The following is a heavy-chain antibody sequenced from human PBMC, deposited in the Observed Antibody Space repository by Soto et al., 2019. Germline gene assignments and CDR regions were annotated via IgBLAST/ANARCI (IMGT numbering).Heavy chain of an antibody. CDR2: INAGNGNR. Sequence: ASVKVSCKASGYTFTNYDINWVRQAPGQRLEWMGWINAGNGNRKYSQKFQGRVTITRDTSASTAYMELSSLRSEDTAVYYCARDHGVVVTAIPFDYWGQGTLVTVSS. CDR3: ARDHGVVVTAIPFDY. CDR1: GYTFTNYD. V-gene: IGHV1-3*01. D-gene: IGHD2-21*02. J-gene: IGHJ4*02.